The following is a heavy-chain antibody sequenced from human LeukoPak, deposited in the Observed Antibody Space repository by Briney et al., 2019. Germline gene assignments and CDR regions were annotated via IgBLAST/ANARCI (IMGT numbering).Heavy chain of an antibody. D-gene: IGHD6-13*01. CDR3: ARAEQQLTHYGMDV. V-gene: IGHV4-59*01. CDR1: GGSISSYY. CDR2: VYYSGST. Sequence: SETLSLTCTVSGGSISSYYWSWIRQPPGKGLEWIGYVYYSGSTNYNPSLKSRVTISVDTSKNQFSLKLSSVTAADTAVYYCARAEQQLTHYGMDVWGQGTTVTVSS. J-gene: IGHJ6*02.